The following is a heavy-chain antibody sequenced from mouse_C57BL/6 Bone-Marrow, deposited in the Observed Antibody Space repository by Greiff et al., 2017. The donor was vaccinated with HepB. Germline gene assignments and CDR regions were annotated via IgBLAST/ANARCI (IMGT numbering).Heavy chain of an antibody. D-gene: IGHD3-1*01. CDR1: GYTFTSYG. CDR3: ARLGLLRRDYFDY. CDR2: IYPRSGNT. J-gene: IGHJ2*01. Sequence: VQLQQSGAELARPGASVKLSCKASGYTFTSYGISWVKQRTGQGLEWIGEIYPRSGNTYYNEKFKGKATLTADKSSSTAYMELRSLTSEDSAVYFCARLGLLRRDYFDYWGQGTTLTVSS. V-gene: IGHV1-81*01.